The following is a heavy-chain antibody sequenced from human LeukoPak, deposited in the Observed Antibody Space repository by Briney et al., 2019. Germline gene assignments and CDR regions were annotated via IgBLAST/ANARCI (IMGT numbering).Heavy chain of an antibody. CDR1: GYTFSSYG. CDR2: ISYDGSNK. CDR3: AKGGGGGYSYGQRLGY. J-gene: IGHJ4*02. D-gene: IGHD5-18*01. Sequence: GRSLRLSCAASGYTFSSYGMHWVRQAPGKGLEWVAVISYDGSNKYYADSVKGRFTISRDNSKNTLYLQMNSLRAEETAVYYCAKGGGGGYSYGQRLGYWGQGTLVTVSS. V-gene: IGHV3-30*18.